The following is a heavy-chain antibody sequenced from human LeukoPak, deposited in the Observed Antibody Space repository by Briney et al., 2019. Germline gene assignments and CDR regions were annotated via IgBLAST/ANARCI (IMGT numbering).Heavy chain of an antibody. D-gene: IGHD3-22*01. CDR3: AREGSSGYYPS. Sequence: SGGSLRLSCAASGFTFSTYTMNWVRQAPGRGLEWVSSISSSSDYIYYADSVRGRFIISRDNAKNSLYLQMTSLRAEDTAVYYCAREGSSGYYPSWGQGILVTVSS. CDR2: ISSSSDYI. J-gene: IGHJ4*02. CDR1: GFTFSTYT. V-gene: IGHV3-21*01.